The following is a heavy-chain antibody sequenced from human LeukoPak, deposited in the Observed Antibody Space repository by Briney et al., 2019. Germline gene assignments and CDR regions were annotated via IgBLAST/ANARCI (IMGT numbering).Heavy chain of an antibody. J-gene: IGHJ4*02. CDR2: IYHSGSP. D-gene: IGHD2-15*01. V-gene: IGHV4-30-2*01. Sequence: NPSETLSLTCAVSGGSFSSGDYSWSWIRQPPGKGLEWIGYIYHSGSPYYNPSLKSRVTISIDRSKNQLSLKLNSVTAADTAVYYCAREILSSVGYFDYWGQGILVTVSS. CDR3: AREILSSVGYFDY. CDR1: GGSFSSGDYS.